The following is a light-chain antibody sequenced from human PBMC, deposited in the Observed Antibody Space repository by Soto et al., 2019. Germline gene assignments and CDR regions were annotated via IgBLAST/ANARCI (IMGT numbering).Light chain of an antibody. CDR2: GNG. CDR3: QSYDNSLSALV. Sequence: QSVLTQPPSVSGAPGQRVTISCTGSSSNIGAGYDVHWYQQLPGTAPKLLIYGNGNRPSGVPDRFSGSKSGTSASLAITGLQAEDEADYYCQSYDNSLSALVFGTGTKVTVL. J-gene: IGLJ1*01. CDR1: SSNIGAGYD. V-gene: IGLV1-40*01.